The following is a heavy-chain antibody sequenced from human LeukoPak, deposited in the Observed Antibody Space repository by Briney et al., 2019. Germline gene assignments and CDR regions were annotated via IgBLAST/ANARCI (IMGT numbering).Heavy chain of an antibody. D-gene: IGHD6-6*01. CDR1: AGTFSSYA. V-gene: IGHV1-69*05. CDR2: IIPIFGTA. J-gene: IGHJ5*02. CDR3: AQQLDWFDP. Sequence: SVKVSCKASAGTFSSYAISWVRDGPGQGLEWMGGIIPIFGTANYAQKFQGRVTITTDESTSTAYMELSSLRSEDTAVYYCAQQLDWFDPWGQGTLVTVSS.